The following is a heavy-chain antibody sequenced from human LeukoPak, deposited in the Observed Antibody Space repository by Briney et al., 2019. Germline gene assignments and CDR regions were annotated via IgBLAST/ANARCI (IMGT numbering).Heavy chain of an antibody. CDR1: GYTLTELS. CDR2: IIPIFGTA. V-gene: IGHV1-69*06. J-gene: IGHJ4*02. Sequence: GASVKVSCKVSGYTLTELSMHWVRQAPGKGLEWMGGIIPIFGTANYAQKFQGRVTITADKSTSTAYMELSSLRSEDTAVYYCAKTYSSRWYFDYWGQGTLVTVSS. D-gene: IGHD6-13*01. CDR3: AKTYSSRWYFDY.